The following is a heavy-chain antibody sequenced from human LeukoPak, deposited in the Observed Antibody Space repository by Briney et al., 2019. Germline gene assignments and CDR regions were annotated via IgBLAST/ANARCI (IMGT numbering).Heavy chain of an antibody. CDR1: GYMISSYG. V-gene: IGHV1-18*01. Sequence: GASVKVSCKASGYMISSYGISWVRQAPGQGLEGMGWISAYNGNRNYAQKFQGRVTMTTDISTSTAHMELRSLRSDDTAVYYCARILTGYYSKYYFDYWGQGTLVTVSS. CDR3: ARILTGYYSKYYFDY. J-gene: IGHJ4*02. CDR2: ISAYNGNR. D-gene: IGHD3-9*01.